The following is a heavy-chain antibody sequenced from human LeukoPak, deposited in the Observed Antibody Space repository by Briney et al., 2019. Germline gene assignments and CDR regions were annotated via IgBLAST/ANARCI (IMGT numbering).Heavy chain of an antibody. J-gene: IGHJ1*01. Sequence: ASLKVSSKASGYTFTTYGISWVRQAPGQGLEWMGWICAYNGNTNYAQKLQGRVTMTTDTSTSTAYMELRRLRSDDTAVYYCARDPRRYCSSTSCYVGYFQHWGQGTLVTVSS. V-gene: IGHV1-18*01. CDR1: GYTFTTYG. CDR2: ICAYNGNT. CDR3: ARDPRRYCSSTSCYVGYFQH. D-gene: IGHD2-2*01.